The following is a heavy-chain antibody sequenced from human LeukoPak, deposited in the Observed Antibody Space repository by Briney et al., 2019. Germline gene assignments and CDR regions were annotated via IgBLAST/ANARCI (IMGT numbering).Heavy chain of an antibody. J-gene: IGHJ4*02. CDR2: INPSGGST. V-gene: IGHV1-46*01. CDR1: GYTFASYY. CDR3: ARERGGSGWYEYYFDY. Sequence: ASVKVSCKASGYTFASYYMLWVRQAPGQGLEWMGIINPSGGSTSYAQKFQGRDTMTRDTSTSTVYMELSSLRSEDTAVYYCARERGGSGWYEYYFDYWGQGTLVTVSS. D-gene: IGHD6-19*01.